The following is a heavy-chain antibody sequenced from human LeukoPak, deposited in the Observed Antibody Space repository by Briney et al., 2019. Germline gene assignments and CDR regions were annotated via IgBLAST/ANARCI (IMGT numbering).Heavy chain of an antibody. J-gene: IGHJ2*01. Sequence: ASVKVSCTASGYTFTKYYIHWVRQAPGQGLEWMGIINPDGGSTNYAQKFQGRVTITADKSTSTAYMELSSLRSEDTAVYYCARDRSYYYDSSGYPLGYFDLWGRGTLVTVSS. V-gene: IGHV1-46*01. D-gene: IGHD3-22*01. CDR2: INPDGGST. CDR3: ARDRSYYYDSSGYPLGYFDL. CDR1: GYTFTKYY.